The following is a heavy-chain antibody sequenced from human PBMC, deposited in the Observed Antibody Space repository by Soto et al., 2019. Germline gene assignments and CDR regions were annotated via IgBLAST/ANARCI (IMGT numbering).Heavy chain of an antibody. CDR1: GLTFSTYA. CDR3: AKGTTVEPYYYYAMDV. V-gene: IGHV3-23*01. J-gene: IGHJ6*02. D-gene: IGHD3-16*01. Sequence: PGGSLRLSCAASGLTFSTYAMSWVRQASGKGLEWVSAISGSGSSTYYADSVKGRFTISRDNSKNTLYLQMDSLRADDTAVYYCAKGTTVEPYYYYAMDVWGQGTTVNVSS. CDR2: ISGSGSST.